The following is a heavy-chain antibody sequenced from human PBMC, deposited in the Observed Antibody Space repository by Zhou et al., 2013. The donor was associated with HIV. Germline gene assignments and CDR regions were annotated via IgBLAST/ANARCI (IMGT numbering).Heavy chain of an antibody. CDR1: GYTLTDYY. V-gene: IGHV1-2*02. CDR3: ATYGPGYNWMYK. D-gene: IGHD1-20*01. Sequence: QVHLVQSGAEMKKPGASVKVSCKASGYTLTDYYMHWVRQAPGQGLEWMGWMAPNSDVTNYAPKLQGRVTMTRDTSISTAYMELSSLRSDDTAVYYCATYGPGYNWMYKWGQGTLVTVSS. J-gene: IGHJ4*02. CDR2: MAPNSDVT.